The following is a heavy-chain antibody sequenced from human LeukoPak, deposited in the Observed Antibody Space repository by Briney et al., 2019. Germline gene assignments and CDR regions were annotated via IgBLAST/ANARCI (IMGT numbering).Heavy chain of an antibody. Sequence: GASVKVSCKASGYTFTSYDINWVRQATGQGLEWMGWMNPNSGNTGYAQKFQGRVTMTRNTSISTAYMELSSLRSEDTAVYYCARATGFWSGYPDAFDIWGQGTMVTVSS. CDR3: ARATGFWSGYPDAFDI. D-gene: IGHD3-3*01. J-gene: IGHJ3*02. CDR2: MNPNSGNT. CDR1: GYTFTSYD. V-gene: IGHV1-8*01.